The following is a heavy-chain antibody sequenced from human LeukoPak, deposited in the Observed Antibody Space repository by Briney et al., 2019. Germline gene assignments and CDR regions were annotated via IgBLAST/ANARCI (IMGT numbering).Heavy chain of an antibody. CDR3: AREVGRTVTRRLDI. V-gene: IGHV3-48*03. J-gene: IGHJ3*02. Sequence: GGSLRLSCAASGFTFSSYEMNWVRQAPGKGLEWGSYISSSGSTIYYADSVKGRFTISRDNAKNSLYLQMNSLRAEDTAVYYCAREVGRTVTRRLDIWGQGTMVTVSS. CDR2: ISSSGSTI. CDR1: GFTFSSYE. D-gene: IGHD4-17*01.